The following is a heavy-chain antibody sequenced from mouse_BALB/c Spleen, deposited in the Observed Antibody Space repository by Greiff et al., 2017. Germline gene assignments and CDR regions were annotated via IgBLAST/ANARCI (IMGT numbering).Heavy chain of an antibody. Sequence: QVQLQQPGAELVKPGTSVKLSCKASGYTFTSYWINWVKLRPGQGLEWIGDIYPGSGSTNYNEKFKSKATLTVDTSSSTAYMQLSSLASEDSALYYCARTWYGSSYAMDYWGQGTSVTVSS. D-gene: IGHD1-1*01. CDR2: IYPGSGST. CDR3: ARTWYGSSYAMDY. CDR1: GYTFTSYW. V-gene: IGHV1-55*01. J-gene: IGHJ4*01.